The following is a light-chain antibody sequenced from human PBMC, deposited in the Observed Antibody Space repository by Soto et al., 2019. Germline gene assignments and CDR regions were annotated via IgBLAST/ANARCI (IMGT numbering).Light chain of an antibody. Sequence: DIQMTQSPSTLSASVGDRVTITCRASQSLSSWLAWYQQKLGRAPRLLISDASSLESGVPSRFSGSGYGTELTLTISSLQPDDFATYYCQQYNTYSSLTFGGGTKVEIK. V-gene: IGKV1-5*01. J-gene: IGKJ4*01. CDR3: QQYNTYSSLT. CDR1: QSLSSW. CDR2: DAS.